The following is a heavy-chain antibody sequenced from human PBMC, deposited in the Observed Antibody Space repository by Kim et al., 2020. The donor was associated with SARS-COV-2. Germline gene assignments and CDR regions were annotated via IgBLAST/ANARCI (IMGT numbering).Heavy chain of an antibody. Sequence: SETLSLTCAVYGGSFSGYFWSWIRQPPGKGLEWIGEINHSGSTNYNPSLKSRVTISVDTSKNQFSLKLSSVTAADTAVYYCAREGDSSGYFALDYWGQGTLVTVSS. D-gene: IGHD3-22*01. V-gene: IGHV4-34*01. CDR2: INHSGST. CDR3: AREGDSSGYFALDY. CDR1: GGSFSGYF. J-gene: IGHJ4*02.